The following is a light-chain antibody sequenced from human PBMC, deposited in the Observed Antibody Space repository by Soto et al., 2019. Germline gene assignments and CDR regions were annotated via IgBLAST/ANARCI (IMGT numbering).Light chain of an antibody. CDR1: SSDVGDYNY. V-gene: IGLV2-8*01. J-gene: IGLJ3*02. CDR2: EVS. CDR3: SSYAGSNNWV. Sequence: QSVLTQPPSASGSPGQSVTISCTGTSSDVGDYNYVSWYQQHPGKAPKLMIYEVSKRPSGVPDRFSGSKSGNTASLTVSGLQAEDVADYYCSSYAGSNNWVFGGGTKLTVL.